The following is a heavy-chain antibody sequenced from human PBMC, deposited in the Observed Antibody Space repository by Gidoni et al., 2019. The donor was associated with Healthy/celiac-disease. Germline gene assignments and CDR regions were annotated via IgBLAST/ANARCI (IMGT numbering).Heavy chain of an antibody. CDR3: ARDGRAPGLYYDYGMDV. CDR1: GGSFSGDY. Sequence: QVQLQQWGAGLLKPSATLSLTCAVSGGSFSGDYWSWIRQPPGRGLEWIGEINHSGSTNYNPSLKSRVTISVDTSKNQFSLKLSSVTAADTAVYYCARDGRAPGLYYDYGMDVWGQGTTVTVSS. D-gene: IGHD6-25*01. V-gene: IGHV4-34*01. J-gene: IGHJ6*02. CDR2: INHSGST.